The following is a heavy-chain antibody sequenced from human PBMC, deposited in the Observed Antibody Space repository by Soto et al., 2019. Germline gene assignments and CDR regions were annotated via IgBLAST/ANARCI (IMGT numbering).Heavy chain of an antibody. V-gene: IGHV3-48*03. J-gene: IGHJ6*02. Sequence: GWSLRLSCAASGFTFSSYEMNWVRQAPGKGLEWVSYISSGGSTIKYADSVKGRFSISRDNAKNSLYLQMNSLRAEDTALYYCARVPPNFYYNGMDVWGQGTTVTVSS. CDR2: ISSGGSTI. CDR1: GFTFSSYE. CDR3: ARVPPNFYYNGMDV.